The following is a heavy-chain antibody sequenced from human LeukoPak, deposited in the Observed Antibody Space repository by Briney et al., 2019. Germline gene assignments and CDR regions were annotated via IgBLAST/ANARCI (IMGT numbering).Heavy chain of an antibody. J-gene: IGHJ4*02. CDR2: ISYDGSNK. CDR3: ARDAAPASFGSSFSF. D-gene: IGHD6-13*01. V-gene: IGHV3-30-3*01. Sequence: GGSLRLSCAASGFTFSSYAMHWVRQAPGKGLEWVAVISYDGSNKYYADSVKGRFTISRDNSKNTLYLQMNSLRAEDTAVYYCARDAAPASFGSSFSFWGQGTLVTVSS. CDR1: GFTFSSYA.